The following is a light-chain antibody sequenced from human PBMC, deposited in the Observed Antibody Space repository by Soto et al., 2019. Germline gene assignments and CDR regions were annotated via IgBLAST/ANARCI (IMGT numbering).Light chain of an antibody. CDR1: QSISSY. CDR2: DAS. V-gene: IGKV3-11*01. Sequence: EIVLTQSPATLSLSPGERATLSCRASQSISSYLAWYQQKPGQAPRLLIYDASNRATGIPARFSGSGSGTDFTLTISRLEPEDFAVYYCQLRSNWRPALTFGGGTKVEIK. J-gene: IGKJ4*01. CDR3: QLRSNWRPALT.